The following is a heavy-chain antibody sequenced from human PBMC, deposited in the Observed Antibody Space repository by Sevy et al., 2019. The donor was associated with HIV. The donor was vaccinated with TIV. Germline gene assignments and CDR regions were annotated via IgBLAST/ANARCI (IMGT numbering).Heavy chain of an antibody. V-gene: IGHV3-30*18. Sequence: GGSLRLSCVGSGFIFDDYGMHLVRQAPGKGLEWVALISHDGGKKYYADSVKGRFTISSDNFKNTLYMQMNTLRRDDTAAYFCTKDPPVYGDFPYGMDVWGQGTTVTVSS. CDR2: ISHDGGKK. D-gene: IGHD4-17*01. J-gene: IGHJ6*02. CDR3: TKDPPVYGDFPYGMDV. CDR1: GFIFDDYG.